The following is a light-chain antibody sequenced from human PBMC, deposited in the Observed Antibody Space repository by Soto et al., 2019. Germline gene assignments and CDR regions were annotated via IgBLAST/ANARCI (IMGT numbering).Light chain of an antibody. J-gene: IGLJ3*02. CDR2: DVS. V-gene: IGLV2-11*01. CDR3: CSYTGSSFWV. CDR1: SSDVGGYNY. Sequence: QSALTQPRSVSGSPGQSVTISCTGTSSDVGGYNYVSWYQQHPGKAPKLMIYDVSKRPSGVPYRFSGSKSGNTASLTISGLQDEDEADYYCCSYTGSSFWVFGGGTKLTVL.